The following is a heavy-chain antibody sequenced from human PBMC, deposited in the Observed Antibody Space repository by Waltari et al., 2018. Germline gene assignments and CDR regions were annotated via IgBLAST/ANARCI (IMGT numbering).Heavy chain of an antibody. CDR1: GFTFSRYA. D-gene: IGHD3-22*01. CDR3: AGDIAYHDSSGYYPYYFDY. J-gene: IGHJ4*02. CDR2: IEYDGSHK. Sequence: QVQLVESGGGVVQPGRSLRLSCAASGFTFSRYAMHWVRQAPGKGLEWVPVIEYDGSHKYYGDSGKGRFTRSRDSSKNTLFLQMNSLRVEDTAVYYCAGDIAYHDSSGYYPYYFDYWGQGALVTVSS. V-gene: IGHV3-30-3*01.